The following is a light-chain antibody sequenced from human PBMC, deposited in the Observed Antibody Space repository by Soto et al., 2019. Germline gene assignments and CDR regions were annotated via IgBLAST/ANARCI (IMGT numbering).Light chain of an antibody. CDR2: DVS. Sequence: EIVLTQSPATLSLSPGERATLSCGASQSIPGNFLAWYQHRRGLAPRLLIFDVSKRATGIPDRFSGSGSGSDFPLTISRLEPEDSAVYYCHHFGPSPTFGGGTKVEFK. CDR3: HHFGPSPT. J-gene: IGKJ4*01. CDR1: QSIPGNF. V-gene: IGKV3D-20*01.